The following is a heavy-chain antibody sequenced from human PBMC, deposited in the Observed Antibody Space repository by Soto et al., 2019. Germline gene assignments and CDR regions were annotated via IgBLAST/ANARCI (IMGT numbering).Heavy chain of an antibody. Sequence: EVQLVESGGGLVQPGGSLRLSCTASGFMFGSYWMTWVRHVPGKGLQWVANIKRDGSEKYYVDLVKGRFTISRDNADNSVFLDMNNLRVDDTATYYCARVRATDYEIDYWGQGALVTVSS. CDR2: IKRDGSEK. V-gene: IGHV3-7*03. J-gene: IGHJ4*02. CDR1: GFMFGSYW. D-gene: IGHD4-17*01. CDR3: ARVRATDYEIDY.